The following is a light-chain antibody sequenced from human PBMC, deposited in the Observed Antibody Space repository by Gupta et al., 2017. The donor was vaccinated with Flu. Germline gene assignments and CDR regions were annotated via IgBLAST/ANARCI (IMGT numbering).Light chain of an antibody. CDR1: QGNSNA. J-gene: IGKJ3*01. V-gene: IGKV1-13*02. Sequence: GDRVTITCRTSQGNSNALAWYQQKPGKAPELLIYDASKLLSGVPARLSGSSSGTDFTITISSLQPEDFATYYCQQSNSFGPGTRVDIK. CDR3: QQSNS. CDR2: DAS.